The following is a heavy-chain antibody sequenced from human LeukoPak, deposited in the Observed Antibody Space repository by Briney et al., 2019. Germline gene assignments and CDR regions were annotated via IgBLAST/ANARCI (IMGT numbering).Heavy chain of an antibody. D-gene: IGHD6-6*01. CDR1: GFTFSSYS. CDR3: ASSSDPYYYYYMDV. Sequence: GGSLRLSCAASGFTFSSYSMNWVRQAPGKGLEWVSSISSSSSYIYYADSVKGRFTISRDNAKNSLYLQMNSLRAGDTAVYYCASSSDPYYYYYMDVWGKGTTVTVSS. J-gene: IGHJ6*03. V-gene: IGHV3-21*01. CDR2: ISSSSSYI.